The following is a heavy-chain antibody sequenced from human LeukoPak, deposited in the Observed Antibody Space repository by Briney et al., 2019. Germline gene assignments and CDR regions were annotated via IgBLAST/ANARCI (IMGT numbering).Heavy chain of an antibody. V-gene: IGHV4-39*02. CDR2: IYYSGST. CDR1: GGSISSSSYY. J-gene: IGHJ5*02. CDR3: ARDSPGVGGYL. Sequence: PSETLSLTCTVSGGSISSSSYYWGWIRQPPGKGLEWIGSIYYSGSTYYNPSLESRVTISVDTSKNQFSLKLSSVTAADTAVYYCARDSPGVGGYLWGQGTLVTVSS. D-gene: IGHD1-26*01.